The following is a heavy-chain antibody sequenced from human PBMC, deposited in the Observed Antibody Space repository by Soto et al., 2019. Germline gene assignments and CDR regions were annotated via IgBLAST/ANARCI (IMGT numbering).Heavy chain of an antibody. Sequence: GGSLRLSCAASGFTFSTYAMSWVRQAPGKGLEWVSTISGSGGRTYYADSVKGRFTISRDNSRSTLYLQMNSLGAEDTAVYYCAKERASGTYYYYYGMDVWGQGTTVTVSS. CDR3: AKERASGTYYYYYGMDV. V-gene: IGHV3-23*01. CDR2: ISGSGGRT. D-gene: IGHD3-10*01. J-gene: IGHJ6*02. CDR1: GFTFSTYA.